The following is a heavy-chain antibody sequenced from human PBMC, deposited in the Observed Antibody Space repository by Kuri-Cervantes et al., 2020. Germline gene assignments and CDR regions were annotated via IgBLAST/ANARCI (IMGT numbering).Heavy chain of an antibody. Sequence: ASVKVSCKASGYTFTGYYMHWVRQAPGQGLEWMGIINPSGGSTSYAQKFQGRVTMTRDTSTSTVYMELSSLRSEDTAVYYCAREDCSGGSCYSGGELLYGMDVWGQGTTVTVSS. V-gene: IGHV1-46*01. D-gene: IGHD2-15*01. J-gene: IGHJ6*02. CDR3: AREDCSGGSCYSGGELLYGMDV. CDR1: GYTFTGYY. CDR2: INPSGGST.